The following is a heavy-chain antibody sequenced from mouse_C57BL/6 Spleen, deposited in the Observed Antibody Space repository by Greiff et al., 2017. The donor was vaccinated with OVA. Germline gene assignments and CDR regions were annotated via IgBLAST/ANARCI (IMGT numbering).Heavy chain of an antibody. V-gene: IGHV5-4*01. Sequence: EVKLMESGGGLVKPGGSLKLSCAASGFTFSSYAMSWVRQTPEKRLEWVATISDGGSYTYYPDNVKGRFTISRDNAKNNLYLQMSHLKSEDTAMYYCAREGNGDYDSAMDYWGQGTSVTVSS. D-gene: IGHD2-4*01. CDR2: ISDGGSYT. J-gene: IGHJ4*01. CDR1: GFTFSSYA. CDR3: AREGNGDYDSAMDY.